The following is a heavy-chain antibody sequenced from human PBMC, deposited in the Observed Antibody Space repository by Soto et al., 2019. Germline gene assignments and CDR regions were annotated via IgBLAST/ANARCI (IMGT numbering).Heavy chain of an antibody. CDR2: INAGNGNT. Sequence: ASVKVSCKASGYTFTSYAMHWVRQAPGQRLEWMGWINAGNGNTKYSQKFQGRVTITRDTSASTAYMELSGLRSEDTAVYYSARVYDYYGSGSLSRWGQGTLVTVSS. D-gene: IGHD3-10*01. V-gene: IGHV1-3*01. J-gene: IGHJ4*02. CDR3: ARVYDYYGSGSLSR. CDR1: GYTFTSYA.